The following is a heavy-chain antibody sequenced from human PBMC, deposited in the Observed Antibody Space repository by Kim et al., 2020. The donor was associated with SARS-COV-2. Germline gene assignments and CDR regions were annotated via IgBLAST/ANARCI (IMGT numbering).Heavy chain of an antibody. D-gene: IGHD3-22*01. V-gene: IGHV3-33*01. Sequence: YAHAGKARFTICRDTSQNTLYLKMNSLRAEDTAVYYCASAPSDSSSYYWGQGTLVTVSS. CDR3: ASAPSDSSSYY. J-gene: IGHJ4*02.